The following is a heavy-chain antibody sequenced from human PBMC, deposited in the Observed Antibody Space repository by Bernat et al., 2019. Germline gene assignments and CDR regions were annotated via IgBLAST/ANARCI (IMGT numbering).Heavy chain of an antibody. Sequence: EVQLVESGGGLVKPGGSLRLSCAASGFTFSSYSMNWVRQAPGKGLEWVSSISSSSSYIYYADAGKGGFTISRDNAKNSLYLQMNSLRAEDTAVYYCAILETAFCSGGSCYAFDIWGQGTMVTVSS. D-gene: IGHD2-15*01. CDR3: AILETAFCSGGSCYAFDI. CDR1: GFTFSSYS. CDR2: ISSSSSYI. V-gene: IGHV3-21*01. J-gene: IGHJ3*02.